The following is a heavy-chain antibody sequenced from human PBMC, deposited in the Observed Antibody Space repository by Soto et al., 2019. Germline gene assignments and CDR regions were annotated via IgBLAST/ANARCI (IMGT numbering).Heavy chain of an antibody. J-gene: IGHJ4*02. V-gene: IGHV3-30*18. Sequence: PVGSLRLSCAASGFTFSSYGMHWVRQAPGKGLEWVAVISYDGSNKYYADSVKGRFTISRDNSKNTLYLQMNSLRAEDTAVYYCAKDRRNSGYDPIDYWGQGT. D-gene: IGHD5-12*01. CDR1: GFTFSSYG. CDR2: ISYDGSNK. CDR3: AKDRRNSGYDPIDY.